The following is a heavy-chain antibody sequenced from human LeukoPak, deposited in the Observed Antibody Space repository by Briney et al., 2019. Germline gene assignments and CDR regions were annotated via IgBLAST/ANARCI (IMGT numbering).Heavy chain of an antibody. Sequence: ASVKVSCKASGYTFPTYAIHWVRQAPGQGLEWMGRINPNSGGTNYAQRFQGRVTMTRDTSISTAYMELSRLRSDDTAVYYCARGDGDYYDSSGYLLLDYWGQGTLVTVSS. J-gene: IGHJ4*02. CDR3: ARGDGDYYDSSGYLLLDY. CDR1: GYTFPTYA. D-gene: IGHD3-22*01. V-gene: IGHV1-2*06. CDR2: INPNSGGT.